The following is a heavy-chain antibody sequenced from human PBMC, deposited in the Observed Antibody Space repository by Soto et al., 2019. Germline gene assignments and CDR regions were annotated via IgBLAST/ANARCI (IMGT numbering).Heavy chain of an antibody. CDR1: GYTFTSYY. D-gene: IGHD2-15*01. CDR3: AREDCSGGSCYPVAPYFDY. V-gene: IGHV1-46*01. CDR2: INPSGGST. Sequence: SVKVSCKASGYTFTSYYMHWVRQAPGQGLEWMGIINPSGGSTSYAQKFQGRVTMTRDTSTSTVYMELSSLRSEDTAVYYCAREDCSGGSCYPVAPYFDYWGQGTLVTVS. J-gene: IGHJ4*02.